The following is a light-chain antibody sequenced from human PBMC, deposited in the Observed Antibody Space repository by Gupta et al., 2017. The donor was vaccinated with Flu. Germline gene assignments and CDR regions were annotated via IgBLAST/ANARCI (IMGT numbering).Light chain of an antibody. CDR1: NIGTKT. CDR2: DDD. Sequence: NIGTKTVHWYQQRPGQAPVLIVYDDDNRPSGIPERFSGSNSGNTPTLTVSRVEAGDEADDYCQVWERGNDHPSWVFGGGTKLTVL. V-gene: IGLV3-21*02. J-gene: IGLJ3*02. CDR3: QVWERGNDHPSWV.